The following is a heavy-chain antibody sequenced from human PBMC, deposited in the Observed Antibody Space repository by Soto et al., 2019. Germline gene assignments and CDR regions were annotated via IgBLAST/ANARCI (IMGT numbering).Heavy chain of an antibody. CDR2: TYYRSKWYN. CDR1: GDSVSSNSAA. D-gene: IGHD6-19*01. V-gene: IGHV6-1*01. J-gene: IGHJ3*02. Sequence: RSQTLSLTCAISGDSVSSNSAAWNWIRQSPSRGLEWLGRTYYRSKWYNDYAVSVKSRITINPDTSKNQFSLQLNSVTPEDTAVYYCARDNTGYRSGERPPDDAFDIWGKGTMGTAS. CDR3: ARDNTGYRSGERPPDDAFDI.